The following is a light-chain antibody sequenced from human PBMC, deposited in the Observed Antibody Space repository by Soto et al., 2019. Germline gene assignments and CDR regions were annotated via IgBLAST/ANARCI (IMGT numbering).Light chain of an antibody. CDR1: QSVSSSY. J-gene: IGKJ4*01. CDR3: QQYGSSPPLT. Sequence: EIVLTQSPATLSLSPGERATLSCAASQSVSSSYLAWYQQKPGLAPRLLIYDASSRATGIPDRFSGSGSGTDLTLNISRLEPEDFAVYSCQQYGSSPPLTFGGGTKVDIK. V-gene: IGKV3D-20*01. CDR2: DAS.